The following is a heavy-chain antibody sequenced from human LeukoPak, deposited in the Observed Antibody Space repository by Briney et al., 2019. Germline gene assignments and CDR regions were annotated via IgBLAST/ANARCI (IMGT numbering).Heavy chain of an antibody. CDR1: GGSISSGSYY. V-gene: IGHV4-61*02. CDR3: AREKRDGYNLGAFDI. Sequence: PSETLSLTCTVSGGSISSGSYYWSWIRQPAGKGLEWIGRIYTSGSTNYNPSLKSRVTISVDTSKNQFSLKLSSVTAADTAVYYCAREKRDGYNLGAFDIWGQGTMVTVSS. J-gene: IGHJ3*02. D-gene: IGHD5-24*01. CDR2: IYTSGST.